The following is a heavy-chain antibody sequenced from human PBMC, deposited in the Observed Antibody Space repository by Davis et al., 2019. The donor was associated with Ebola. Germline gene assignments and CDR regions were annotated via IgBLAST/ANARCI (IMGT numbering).Heavy chain of an antibody. CDR2: INPNSGGT. CDR1: GYTFTGYY. J-gene: IGHJ5*02. CDR3: ARGGIAAAGTVRWFDP. Sequence: ASVKVSCKASGYTFTGYYMHWVRQAPGQGLEWMGWINPNSGGTNYAQKFQGWVTMTRDTSISTAYMELSRLRSDDTAVYYCARGGIAAAGTVRWFDPWGQGTLVTVSS. D-gene: IGHD6-13*01. V-gene: IGHV1-2*04.